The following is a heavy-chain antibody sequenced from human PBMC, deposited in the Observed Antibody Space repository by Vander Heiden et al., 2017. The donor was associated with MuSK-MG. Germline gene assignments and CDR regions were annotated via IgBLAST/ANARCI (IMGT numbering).Heavy chain of an antibody. V-gene: IGHV3-73*02. CDR1: GFTFRGSA. CDR2: IRSKANSYAT. CDR3: TRRWEVVRGPFDY. Sequence: EVQLVESGGGLVQPGGSLNLSCAASGFTFRGSAMHGVRQASGKGLEWVGRIRSKANSYATAYAASVKGRFTISRDDSKNTAYLQMNSLKTEDTAVYYCTRRWEVVRGPFDYWGQGTLVTVSS. D-gene: IGHD3-10*01. J-gene: IGHJ4*02.